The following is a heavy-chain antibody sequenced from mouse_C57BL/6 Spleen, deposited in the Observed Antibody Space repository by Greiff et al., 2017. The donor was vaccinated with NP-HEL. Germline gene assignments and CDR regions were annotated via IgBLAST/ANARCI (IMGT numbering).Heavy chain of an antibody. CDR1: GFTFSDYG. Sequence: DVQLQESGGGLVKPGGSLKLSCAASGFTFSDYGMHWVRQAPEKGLEWVAYISSGSSTIYYADTVKGRFTISRDNAKNTLFLQMTSLRSEDTAMYYCARMGTQASDVWGTGTTVTVSS. CDR3: ARMGTQASDV. D-gene: IGHD3-2*02. J-gene: IGHJ1*03. CDR2: ISSGSSTI. V-gene: IGHV5-17*01.